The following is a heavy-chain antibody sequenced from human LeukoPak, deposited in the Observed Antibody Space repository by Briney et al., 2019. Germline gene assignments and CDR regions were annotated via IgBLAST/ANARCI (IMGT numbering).Heavy chain of an antibody. CDR3: ARHVGKWGFDY. CDR1: GGSISGSNR. V-gene: IGHV4-4*02. Sequence: SGTLSLTCAVSGGSISGSNRWSWVHQPPGKGLEWIGEIYHSGSTNYNPSLKSRVTISVDKSKNQVSLKLSSVTAADTAVYYCARHVGKWGFDYWGQGTLVTVSS. D-gene: IGHD7-27*01. CDR2: IYHSGST. J-gene: IGHJ4*02.